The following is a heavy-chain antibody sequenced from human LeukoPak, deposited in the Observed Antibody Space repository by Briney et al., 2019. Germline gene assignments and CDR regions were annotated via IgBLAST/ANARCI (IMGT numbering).Heavy chain of an antibody. CDR3: ARNYYDSSGYYYYLDY. J-gene: IGHJ4*02. Sequence: SVKVSCKASGYTFTSYGISWVRQAPGQGLEWMGGIIPIFGTANYAQKFQGRVTITADESTSTAYMELSSLRSEDTAVYYCARNYYDSSGYYYYLDYWGQGTLVTVSS. CDR1: GYTFTSYG. D-gene: IGHD3-22*01. CDR2: IIPIFGTA. V-gene: IGHV1-69*13.